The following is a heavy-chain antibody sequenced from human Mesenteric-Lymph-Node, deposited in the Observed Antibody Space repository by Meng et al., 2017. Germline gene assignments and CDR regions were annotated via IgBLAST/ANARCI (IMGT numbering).Heavy chain of an antibody. Sequence: GGSLRLSCAASGFTFSSYGMHWVRQAPGKGLEWVAVIWYDGSNKYYADSVKGRFTISRDNSKNTLYLQMNSLRAEDTAVYYCARDRYSYGHFDYWGQGTLVTVLL. CDR2: IWYDGSNK. CDR1: GFTFSSYG. D-gene: IGHD5-18*01. CDR3: ARDRYSYGHFDY. J-gene: IGHJ4*02. V-gene: IGHV3-33*01.